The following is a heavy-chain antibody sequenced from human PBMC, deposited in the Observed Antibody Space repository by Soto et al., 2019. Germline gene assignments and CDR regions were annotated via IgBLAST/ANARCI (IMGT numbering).Heavy chain of an antibody. D-gene: IGHD3-22*01. CDR1: GYSFTSYW. CDR3: ARSPLPSIYYDSSGYYYYYGMDV. Sequence: GESLKISCKGSGYSFTSYWISWVRQMPGKGLEWMGRIDPSDSYTNYSPSFQGHVTISADKSIRTSYLQWSSLKASDTALYYCARSPLPSIYYDSSGYYYYYGMDVWGQGTTVTVS. V-gene: IGHV5-10-1*01. J-gene: IGHJ6*02. CDR2: IDPSDSYT.